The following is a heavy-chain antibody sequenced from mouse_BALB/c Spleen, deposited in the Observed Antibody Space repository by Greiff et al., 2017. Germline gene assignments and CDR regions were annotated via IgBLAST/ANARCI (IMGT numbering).Heavy chain of an antibody. D-gene: IGHD2-10*02. J-gene: IGHJ3*01. CDR2: INPGSGGT. CDR3: ARASSIPWFAY. V-gene: IGHV1-54*01. CDR1: GYAFTNYL. Sequence: QVQLQQSGAELVRPGTSVKVPCKASGYAFTNYLIEWVKQRPGQGLEWIGMINPGSGGTNYNEKFKGKATLTADKSSSTAYMQLSSLTSDDSAVYFCARASSIPWFAYWGQGTLVTVSA.